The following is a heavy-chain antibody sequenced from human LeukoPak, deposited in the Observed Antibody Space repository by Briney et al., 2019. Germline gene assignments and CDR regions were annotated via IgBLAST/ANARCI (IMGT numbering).Heavy chain of an antibody. Sequence: KPSETLSLTCTVSGGSISSYYWSWIRQPPGKGLEWIGYIYYSGSTNYNPSLKSRVTISVDTPKNQFSLKLSSVTAADTAVYYCARETPRDYFDYWGQGTLVTVSS. V-gene: IGHV4-59*01. CDR2: IYYSGST. CDR1: GGSISSYY. CDR3: ARETPRDYFDY. J-gene: IGHJ4*02.